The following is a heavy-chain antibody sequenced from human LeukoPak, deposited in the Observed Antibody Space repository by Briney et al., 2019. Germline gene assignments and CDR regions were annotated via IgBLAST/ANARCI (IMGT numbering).Heavy chain of an antibody. V-gene: IGHV4-30-2*01. D-gene: IGHD6-19*01. CDR1: GGSISSGGYS. CDR3: ARGLHSSGWSGALDY. Sequence: PSETLSLTCAVSGGSISSGGYSWSWIRQPPGKGLEWIGYIYHSGSTYYNPSLKSRVTISVDRSKNQFSLKLSSVTAADTAVYYCARGLHSSGWSGALDYWGQGTLVTVSS. CDR2: IYHSGST. J-gene: IGHJ4*02.